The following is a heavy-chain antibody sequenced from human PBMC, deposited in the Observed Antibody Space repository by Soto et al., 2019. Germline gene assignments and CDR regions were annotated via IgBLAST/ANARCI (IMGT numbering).Heavy chain of an antibody. CDR1: GFTFSNYN. J-gene: IGHJ5*02. V-gene: IGHV3-21*01. Sequence: PGGSLRLSXVASGFTFSNYNMNWVRQAPGKGLEWVSHISGTSVYIHYADSVKGRFTISRDNAKNSVYLQMDSLRVEDTAVYYCAREGAQKPFSSWGQGALVTVSS. CDR2: ISGTSVYI. CDR3: AREGAQKPFSS.